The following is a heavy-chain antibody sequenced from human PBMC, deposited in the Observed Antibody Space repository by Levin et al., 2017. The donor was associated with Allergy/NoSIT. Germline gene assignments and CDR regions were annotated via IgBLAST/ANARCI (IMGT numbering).Heavy chain of an antibody. CDR1: GGSISSSSYY. CDR3: ARDSSDY. V-gene: IGHV4-39*07. Sequence: SETLSLTCTVSGGSISSSSYYWGWIRQPPGKGLEWIGSIYYSGSTYYNPSLKSRVTISVDTSKNQFSLKLSSVTAADTAVYYCARDSSDYWGQGTLVTVSS. CDR2: IYYSGST. J-gene: IGHJ4*02.